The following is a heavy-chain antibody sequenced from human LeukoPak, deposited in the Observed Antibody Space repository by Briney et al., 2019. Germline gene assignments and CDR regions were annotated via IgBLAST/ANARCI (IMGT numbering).Heavy chain of an antibody. CDR1: GYTLTGYY. CDR3: ATPPECSSGSCLSY. CDR2: INPNSGGT. Sequence: ASVKVSCKASGYTLTGYYMHWVRQAPGQGLEWMGRINPNSGGTNYAQKFQGRVTMTRDTSISTAYMELSSLRFDDTAVYYCATPPECSSGSCLSYWGQGTLVTVSS. J-gene: IGHJ4*02. V-gene: IGHV1-2*06. D-gene: IGHD2-15*01.